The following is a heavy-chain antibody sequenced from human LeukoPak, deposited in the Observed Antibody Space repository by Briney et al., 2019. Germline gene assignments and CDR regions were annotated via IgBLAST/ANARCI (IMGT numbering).Heavy chain of an antibody. CDR2: ISYDGSNK. D-gene: IGHD5-12*01. CDR1: GFTFSSYA. CDR3: ARDPGYSGYDYWGPFDY. Sequence: GGSLRLSCAASGFTFSSYAMHWVRQAPGKGLEWVAVISYDGSNKYYADSVKGRFTISRDNSKNTLYLQMNSLRAEDTAVYYCARDPGYSGYDYWGPFDYWGQGTLVTVSS. V-gene: IGHV3-30-3*01. J-gene: IGHJ4*02.